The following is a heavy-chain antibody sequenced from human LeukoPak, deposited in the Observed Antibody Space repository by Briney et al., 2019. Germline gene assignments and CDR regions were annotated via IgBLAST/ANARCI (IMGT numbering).Heavy chain of an antibody. V-gene: IGHV1-46*01. CDR3: ARGGDSSGPALDAFDI. J-gene: IGHJ3*02. Sequence: ASVEVSCKASGYTFTSYYMHWVRQAPGQGLEWMGIINPSGGSTSYAQKFQGRVTMTRDTSTSTVYMELSSLRSEDTAVYYCARGGDSSGPALDAFDIWGQGTMATVSS. D-gene: IGHD3-22*01. CDR2: INPSGGST. CDR1: GYTFTSYY.